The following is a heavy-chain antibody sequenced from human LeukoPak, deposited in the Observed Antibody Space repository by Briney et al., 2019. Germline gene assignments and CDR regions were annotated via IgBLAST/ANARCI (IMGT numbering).Heavy chain of an antibody. D-gene: IGHD3-22*01. CDR1: GFIFSGYW. CDR2: IKNDGSIT. CDR3: ARGYYDSNDSNRSNWFDP. V-gene: IGHV3-74*01. Sequence: GGSLRLSCAASGFIFSGYWMHWVRQAPGKGLVWLSRIKNDGSITSYADFVKGRFTISRDNAKNTLYLQMSSLRAEDTAVYYCARGYYDSNDSNRSNWFDPWGQGTLVTVSS. J-gene: IGHJ5*02.